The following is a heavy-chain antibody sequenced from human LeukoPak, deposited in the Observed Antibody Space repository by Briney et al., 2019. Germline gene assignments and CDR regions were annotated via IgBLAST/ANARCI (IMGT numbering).Heavy chain of an antibody. J-gene: IGHJ4*02. CDR1: GFPFNTYA. Sequence: GGSLRLSCSASGFPFNTYAIHWVRQAPGKGLEYVAGISSNGDNTDFADSAKGRFTISRDNSKSTLFLQMSSLRAEDTAVYYCVKALYYDSSGYVMDTDYWGQGTLVTVSS. D-gene: IGHD3-22*01. CDR2: ISSNGDNT. CDR3: VKALYYDSSGYVMDTDY. V-gene: IGHV3-64D*06.